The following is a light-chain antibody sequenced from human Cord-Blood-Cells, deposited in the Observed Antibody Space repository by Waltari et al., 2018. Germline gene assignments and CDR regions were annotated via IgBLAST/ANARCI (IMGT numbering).Light chain of an antibody. V-gene: IGKV1-39*01. J-gene: IGKJ4*01. CDR3: QQSYSTPPELT. CDR2: AAS. CDR1: QSISSY. Sequence: DIQMTQSPSSLSASVGDRVTITCRASQSISSYLNWYQQKPGKAPKRLIYAASSFQSGVPSRFSGSGSGTDFTLTISSLQPEDFATYYCQQSYSTPPELTFGGGTKVEIK.